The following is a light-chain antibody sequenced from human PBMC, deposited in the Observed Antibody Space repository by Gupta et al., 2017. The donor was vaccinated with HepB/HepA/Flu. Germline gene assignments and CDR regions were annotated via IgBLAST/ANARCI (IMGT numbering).Light chain of an antibody. Sequence: DIQITQSPSTLSSSVGDRVTITCRASQSISSWLAWYQQKPGKAPKLLIYKASSLESGAPSRCSGSGAGTEFPLTISSLHPDDFATYYCQQYNSYSWTFGQGTKVEIK. CDR3: QQYNSYSWT. J-gene: IGKJ1*01. V-gene: IGKV1-5*03. CDR2: KAS. CDR1: QSISSW.